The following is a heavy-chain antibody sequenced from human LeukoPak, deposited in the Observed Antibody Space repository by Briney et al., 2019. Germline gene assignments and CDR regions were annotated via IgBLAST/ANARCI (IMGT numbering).Heavy chain of an antibody. D-gene: IGHD2-15*01. CDR2: IGSSSRYI. CDR1: GFTFNIYT. Sequence: GGSLRLSCAASGFTFNIYTMTWVRQAPGKGLEWVSSIGSSSRYIYYADSVKGRFTISRDNDKNSVYLQMNSLRAEDTAVYYCARDCSSSAFDIWGHGTMVTVSS. CDR3: ARDCSSSAFDI. V-gene: IGHV3-21*01. J-gene: IGHJ3*02.